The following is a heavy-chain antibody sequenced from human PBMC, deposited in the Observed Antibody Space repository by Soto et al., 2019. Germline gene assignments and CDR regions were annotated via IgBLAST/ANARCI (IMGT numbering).Heavy chain of an antibody. Sequence: GGAPRLSCAAPWFTFCSHAMRWVRPGPGKGVEWVSAISGSGGSTYYADSVKGRFTISRDNSKNTLYLQMNSLRAEDTAVYYCAKGSSSYSSSWFDYWGQGTLVTVSS. V-gene: IGHV3-23*01. CDR1: WFTFCSHA. J-gene: IGHJ4*02. CDR3: AKGSSSYSSSWFDY. D-gene: IGHD6-13*01. CDR2: ISGSGGST.